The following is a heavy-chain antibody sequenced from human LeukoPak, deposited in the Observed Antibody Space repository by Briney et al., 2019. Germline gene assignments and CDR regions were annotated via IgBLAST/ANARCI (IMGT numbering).Heavy chain of an antibody. CDR3: ARVYRDDFWSGYSTHFDY. CDR2: INYSGSA. Sequence: PSETLSLTCTVSGGSISNYYWSWIRQPPGKGLEWIGYINYSGSANYNPSLKSRVTMSVDTSKNKFSLKLTSVTAADTAVYYCARVYRDDFWSGYSTHFDYWGQGTLVTVSS. J-gene: IGHJ4*02. CDR1: GGSISNYY. V-gene: IGHV4-59*01. D-gene: IGHD3-3*01.